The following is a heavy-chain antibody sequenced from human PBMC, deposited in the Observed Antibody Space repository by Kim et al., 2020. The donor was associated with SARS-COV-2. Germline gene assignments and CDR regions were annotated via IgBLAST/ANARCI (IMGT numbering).Heavy chain of an antibody. D-gene: IGHD3-10*01. J-gene: IGHJ4*02. V-gene: IGHV1-69*04. CDR3: ARGWFGEYYFDY. CDR1: GGTFSSYA. Sequence: SVKVSCKASGGTFSSYAISWVRQAPGQGLEWMGRIIPILGIANYAQKLQGRVTINADKSTSTAYMELSSLRSEDTAVYYCARGWFGEYYFDYWGQGTLV. CDR2: IIPILGIA.